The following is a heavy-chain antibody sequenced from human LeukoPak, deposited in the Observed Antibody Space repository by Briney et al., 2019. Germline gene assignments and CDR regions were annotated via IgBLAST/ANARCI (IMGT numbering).Heavy chain of an antibody. CDR3: ARTTAWARTKFDY. D-gene: IGHD1-14*01. CDR2: ISTYSDNV. Sequence: ASVKVSCKASGYTFTAYGFTWVRQAPGQGLEWMGWISTYSDNVNYAQNLQGRVTMTTDTSTTTAYMELRSPRSDDTAVYYCARTTAWARTKFDYWGQGTLVTVSS. J-gene: IGHJ4*02. CDR1: GYTFTAYG. V-gene: IGHV1-18*01.